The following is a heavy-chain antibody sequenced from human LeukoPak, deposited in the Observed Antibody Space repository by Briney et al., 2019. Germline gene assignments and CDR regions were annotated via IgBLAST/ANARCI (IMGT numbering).Heavy chain of an antibody. CDR3: AKDQYCSGGSCSDTGASRRYNWFDP. Sequence: SETLSLTCAVYGGSFSGYYWSWIRQPPGKGLEWIGEINHSGSTNYNPSLKSRVTISVDTSKNQFSLKLSSVTAADTAVYYCAKDQYCSGGSCSDTGASRRYNWFDPWGQGTLVTVSS. V-gene: IGHV4-34*01. CDR2: INHSGST. CDR1: GGSFSGYY. J-gene: IGHJ5*02. D-gene: IGHD2-15*01.